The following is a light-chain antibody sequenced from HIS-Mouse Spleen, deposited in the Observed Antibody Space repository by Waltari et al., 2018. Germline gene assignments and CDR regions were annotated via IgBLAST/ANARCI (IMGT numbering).Light chain of an antibody. CDR1: SSNIGSNH. J-gene: IGLJ3*02. CDR3: AAWDDSLSGHWV. V-gene: IGLV1-47*01. CDR2: RNN. Sequence: QSVLTQPPSASGPPGQRVTISCSGSSSNIGSNHLYLDQQLPGTAPKLLIYRNNQRPSGVPDRFSGSKSGTSASLAISGLRSEDEADYYCAAWDDSLSGHWVFGGGTKLTVL.